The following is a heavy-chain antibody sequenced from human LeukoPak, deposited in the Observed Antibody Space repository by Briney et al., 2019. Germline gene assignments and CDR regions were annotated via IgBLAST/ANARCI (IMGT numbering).Heavy chain of an antibody. J-gene: IGHJ4*02. V-gene: IGHV3-53*01. D-gene: IGHD3-22*01. CDR2: LYSDGTT. CDR3: ARSTVVTLTQHYFDY. Sequence: GGSLRLSCAASGLTVSSSSMNWIRQAPGKGLECVSVLYSDGTTYYADSVKGRFTISRDNSKNTLYLQMNSLRAEDTAVYYCARSTVVTLTQHYFDYWGQGALVTVSS. CDR1: GLTVSSSS.